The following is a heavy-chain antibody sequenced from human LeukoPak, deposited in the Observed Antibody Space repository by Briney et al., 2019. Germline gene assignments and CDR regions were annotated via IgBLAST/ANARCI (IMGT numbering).Heavy chain of an antibody. D-gene: IGHD2-8*01. Sequence: GASVKVSCKASGYTFSNYYMHWVRQAPGQGLEWMGWINPSSGGTNFAQKFQGRVTMTRDTSISTAYMELHGLRSDDTAVYYCAGHVSSSNEDYWGQGTLVTVSS. CDR3: AGHVSSSNEDY. J-gene: IGHJ4*02. V-gene: IGHV1-2*02. CDR1: GYTFSNYY. CDR2: INPSSGGT.